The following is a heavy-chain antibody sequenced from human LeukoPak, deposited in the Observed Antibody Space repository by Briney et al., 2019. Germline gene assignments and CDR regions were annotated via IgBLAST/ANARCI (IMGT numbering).Heavy chain of an antibody. D-gene: IGHD4-17*01. Sequence: PSETLSLTCTVSGGSITSYWSWIRQPPGKGLEWIGYIYYSGSTNYNPSLKSRVTMSIDTSKNQFSLKLSSVTAADTAVYYCARVGDYGVYYFDYWGQGTLVTVSS. V-gene: IGHV4-59*01. CDR2: IYYSGST. CDR3: ARVGDYGVYYFDY. CDR1: GGSITSY. J-gene: IGHJ4*02.